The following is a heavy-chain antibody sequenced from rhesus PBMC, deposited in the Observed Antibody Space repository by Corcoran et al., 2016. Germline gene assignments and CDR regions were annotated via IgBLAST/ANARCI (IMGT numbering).Heavy chain of an antibody. D-gene: IGHD4-29*01. Sequence: DVQLVESGGGLVKPGGSLRLSCVASGFTFSSYVMHWVRQAPGKGLEWVSVISESCGTISYADSVKGRFTISRDNAKNSLFLQMNSLRAEDTAVYYCTRVIRGEAAQHFDYWGQGVLVTVSS. V-gene: IGHV3S26*01. CDR1: GFTFSSYV. J-gene: IGHJ4*01. CDR2: ISESCGTI. CDR3: TRVIRGEAAQHFDY.